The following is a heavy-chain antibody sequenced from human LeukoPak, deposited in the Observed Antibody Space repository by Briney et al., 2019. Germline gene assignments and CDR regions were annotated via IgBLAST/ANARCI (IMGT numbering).Heavy chain of an antibody. Sequence: SETLSLTCTDPVGSIWGYYWASIPQPAGKGLEWIGRINSSGSTSYNPSLRSRVTMSVDTSKNQFSLNLSSVTAADTAVYYCARGGRHSNYEIDYELWGKGTLVTVSS. V-gene: IGHV4-4*07. CDR1: VGSIWGYY. CDR2: INSSGST. J-gene: IGHJ4*02. CDR3: ARGGRHSNYEIDYEL. D-gene: IGHD4/OR15-4a*01.